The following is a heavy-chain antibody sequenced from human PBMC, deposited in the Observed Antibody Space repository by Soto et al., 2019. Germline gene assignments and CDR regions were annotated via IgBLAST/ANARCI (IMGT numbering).Heavy chain of an antibody. CDR2: IYSGGAT. Sequence: EVQLVDSGGGLIQPGGSLRLSCAAAGFSVSTSHMNWVRQTPGKGLEWVSVIYSGGATYYAASVKGRFTISRDKSKNTXYXXVTRLSAEDTAVSYCARGGPYDSGRSMLRYTWFAPWGQGTLVSVSS. V-gene: IGHV3-53*01. CDR1: GFSVSTSH. D-gene: IGHD3-10*01. J-gene: IGHJ5*02. CDR3: ARGGPYDSGRSMLRYTWFAP.